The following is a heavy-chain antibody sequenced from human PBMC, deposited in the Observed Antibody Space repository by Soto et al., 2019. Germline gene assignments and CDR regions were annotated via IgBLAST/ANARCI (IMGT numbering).Heavy chain of an antibody. CDR3: ARYGVGGGWFDS. V-gene: IGHV3-7*01. CDR2: IKQDGSEK. J-gene: IGHJ5*01. CDR1: GFTFSSHW. D-gene: IGHD1-26*01. Sequence: EVQLVESGGGLVQPGGSLRLSCAASGFTFSSHWMSCVRQAPGKGLEWVANIKQDGSEKYYVDSVKGRFTISRDNAKNSLYLQMNSLIAEDTAVYYRARYGVGGGWFDSWGQGTLVTVSS.